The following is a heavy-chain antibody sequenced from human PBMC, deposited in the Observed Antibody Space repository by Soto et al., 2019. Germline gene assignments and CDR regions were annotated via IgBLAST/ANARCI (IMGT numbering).Heavy chain of an antibody. CDR2: ICCSGSN. V-gene: IGHV4-61*08. D-gene: IGHD1-1*01. J-gene: IGHJ4*02. Sequence: QVQLQESGPGLVKPSETLSLTCTVSGDSVRRGDSYWSWIRQPPGKGLEWIGCICCSGSNEYNPSLRSRVIISVDTSKKQLSLKLSTVTAADTAVYFCARGMDNNKVGWWGQGTLVTVSS. CDR1: GDSVRRGDSY. CDR3: ARGMDNNKVGW.